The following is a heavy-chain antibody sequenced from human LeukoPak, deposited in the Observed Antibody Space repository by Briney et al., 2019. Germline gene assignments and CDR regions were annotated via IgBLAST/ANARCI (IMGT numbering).Heavy chain of an antibody. CDR3: AKLPAATNYFDY. V-gene: IGHV3-33*06. CDR1: GFTFSSYG. CDR2: IWYDGSNK. Sequence: PGRSLRLSCAASGFTFSSYGMHWVRQAPGKGLEWVAVIWYDGSNKYYADSVKGRFTISRDNSKNTLYLQMNSLRAEDTAVYYCAKLPAATNYFDYWGQGTLVTVSS. J-gene: IGHJ4*02. D-gene: IGHD2-15*01.